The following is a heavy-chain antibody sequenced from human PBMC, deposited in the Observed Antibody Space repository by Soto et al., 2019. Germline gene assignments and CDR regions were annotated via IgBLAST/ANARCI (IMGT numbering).Heavy chain of an antibody. D-gene: IGHD3-22*01. CDR2: INPSGGST. CDR1: GYTFTSYY. V-gene: IGHV1-46*01. J-gene: IGHJ3*02. CDR3: ASDDTMIVVGNPLGFDI. Sequence: ASVKVSCKASGYTFTSYYMHWVRQAPGQGLERMGIINPSGGSTSYAQKFQGRVTMTRDTSTSTVYMELSSLRSEDTAVYFCASDDTMIVVGNPLGFDIWGQGTMVTVSS.